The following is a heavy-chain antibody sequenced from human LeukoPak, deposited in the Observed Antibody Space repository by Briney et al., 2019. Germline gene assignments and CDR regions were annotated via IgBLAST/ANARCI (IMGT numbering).Heavy chain of an antibody. CDR1: GYTFTSYG. V-gene: IGHV1-18*01. CDR2: ISAYNGNT. CDR3: ATGGTMIVEAFDI. J-gene: IGHJ3*02. D-gene: IGHD3-22*01. Sequence: ASVKVSCKASGYTFTSYGISWVRQAPGQGLEWMGWISAYNGNTNYAQKLQGRVTMTTDTSTSTAYVELRSLRSDDTAVYYCATGGTMIVEAFDIWGQGTMVTVSS.